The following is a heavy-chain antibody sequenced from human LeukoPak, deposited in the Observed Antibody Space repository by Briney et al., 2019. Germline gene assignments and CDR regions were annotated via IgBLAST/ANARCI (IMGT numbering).Heavy chain of an antibody. CDR2: IFYSGST. Sequence: SQTLSLTCTVSGGSISSGGCYWSWIRQPPGKGLEWIGYIFYSGSTNYNPSLKSRVTISVDTSKNQFSLKLSSVTAADTAVYYCAGGRPYYYYYGMDIWGQGTTVTVSS. V-gene: IGHV4-61*08. CDR1: GGSISSGGCY. D-gene: IGHD3-10*01. CDR3: AGGRPYYYYYGMDI. J-gene: IGHJ6*02.